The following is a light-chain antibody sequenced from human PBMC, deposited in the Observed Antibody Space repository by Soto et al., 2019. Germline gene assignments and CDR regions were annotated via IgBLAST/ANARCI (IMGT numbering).Light chain of an antibody. V-gene: IGLV2-14*01. Sequence: QSALTQPASLSGSPGQSITISCTGTSSDIGAYDYVSWFQQHPGKAPKLMIYEVSYRPSGVSNRFSGSKSGNTASLTISGLQAEDEADYYCSSYTSSGTLVFGGGTKLTVL. J-gene: IGLJ2*01. CDR1: SSDIGAYDY. CDR3: SSYTSSGTLV. CDR2: EVS.